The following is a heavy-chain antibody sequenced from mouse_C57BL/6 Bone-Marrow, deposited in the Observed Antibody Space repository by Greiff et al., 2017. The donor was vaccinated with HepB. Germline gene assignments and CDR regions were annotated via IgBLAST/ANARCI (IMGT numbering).Heavy chain of an antibody. V-gene: IGHV1-19*01. CDR3: ARGHYYGSSYGFAY. D-gene: IGHD1-1*01. J-gene: IGHJ3*01. CDR2: INPYNGGT. CDR1: GYTFTDYY. Sequence: EVPLQESGPVLVKPGASVKMSCKASGYTFTDYYMNWVKQSHGKSLEWIGVINPYNGGTSYNQKFKGKATLTVDKSSSTAYMELNSLTSEDSAVYYCARGHYYGSSYGFAYWGQGTLVTVSA.